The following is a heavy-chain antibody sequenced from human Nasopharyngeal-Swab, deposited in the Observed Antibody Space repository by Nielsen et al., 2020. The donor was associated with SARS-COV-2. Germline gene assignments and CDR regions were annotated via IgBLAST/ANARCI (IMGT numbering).Heavy chain of an antibody. CDR1: GFTFSSYW. CDR3: ARDTGSGWSMDV. V-gene: IGHV3-7*01. D-gene: IGHD6-19*01. Sequence: GESLKTSCAASGFTFSSYWMSWARQAPGKGLEWVANIKQDGSEKYYVDSVKGRFTISRDNAKNSLYLQMNSLRAEDTAVYYCARDTGSGWSMDVWGQGTTVTVSS. CDR2: IKQDGSEK. J-gene: IGHJ6*02.